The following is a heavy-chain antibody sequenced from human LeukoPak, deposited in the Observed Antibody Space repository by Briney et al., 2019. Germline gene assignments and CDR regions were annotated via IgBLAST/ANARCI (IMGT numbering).Heavy chain of an antibody. V-gene: IGHV4-30-4*01. J-gene: IGHJ4*02. CDR1: GGSISSGDYY. D-gene: IGHD2-21*02. Sequence: SETLSLTCTVSGGSISSGDYYWSWIRQPPGKGLEWIGYIYYSGSTYYNPSLKSRVTISVDTSKNQFSLKLSSVTAADTAMYYCARDTCGGDCPIDYWGQGTLVTVSS. CDR3: ARDTCGGDCPIDY. CDR2: IYYSGST.